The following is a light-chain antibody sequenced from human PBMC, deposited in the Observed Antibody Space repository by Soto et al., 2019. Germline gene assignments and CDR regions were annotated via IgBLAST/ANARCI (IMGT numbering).Light chain of an antibody. V-gene: IGKV1-27*01. CDR3: QKYDNVHNT. J-gene: IGKJ4*01. CDR1: QGINNY. Sequence: DIQMTQSPSSLSASVGDRVTITCRASQGINNYLAWYQQKPGKVPKLLIYDASTLQSGVPSRCSGSGAGTDFTHTISNLQPEDVATYYGQKYDNVHNTFGGGTKVEIK. CDR2: DAS.